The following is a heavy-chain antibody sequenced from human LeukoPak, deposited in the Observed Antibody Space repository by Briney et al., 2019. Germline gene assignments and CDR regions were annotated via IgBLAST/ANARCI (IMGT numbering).Heavy chain of an antibody. CDR3: ARWGYFDSSGYFVVDY. CDR2: IHYSGST. J-gene: IGHJ4*02. D-gene: IGHD3-22*01. V-gene: IGHV4-59*01. Sequence: SETLSLTCTVSGGSISRYYWNWIRQPPGERLEWIGWIHYSGSTAYNPSLESRITMSVDTSKNHISLKMTSVTAADTATYYCARWGYFDSSGYFVVDYWGQGALVTVSS. CDR1: GGSISRYY.